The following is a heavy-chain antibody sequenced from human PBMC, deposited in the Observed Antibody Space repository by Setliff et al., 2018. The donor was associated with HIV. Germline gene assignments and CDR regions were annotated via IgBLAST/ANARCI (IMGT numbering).Heavy chain of an antibody. Sequence: PSETLSLTCAVFGGSFSDFYWSWIRQPPGKGLERIGEISYSGSTVYNQSLKSRVTMSVDASKNLVSLNLNSVTAADTAIYYCARGVARQVVIDRWFDPWGQGTPVTVSS. CDR1: GGSFSDFY. V-gene: IGHV4-34*01. CDR2: ISYSGST. CDR3: ARGVARQVVIDRWFDP. J-gene: IGHJ5*02. D-gene: IGHD2-21*01.